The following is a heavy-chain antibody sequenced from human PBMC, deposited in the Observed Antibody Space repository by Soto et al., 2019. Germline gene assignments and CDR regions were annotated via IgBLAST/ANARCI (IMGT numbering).Heavy chain of an antibody. Sequence: GGSLRLSCAASGVTFSSYGMHWVRQDPEKGLVWVSRINGDGISTSYADSVKGRFTISRDNAKDTLYLHMNSLRAEDTAVYYCARISQGTYCRGGNCYSDYWGQGTLVTVSS. J-gene: IGHJ4*02. CDR3: ARISQGTYCRGGNCYSDY. D-gene: IGHD2-15*01. CDR1: GVTFSSYG. V-gene: IGHV3-74*01. CDR2: INGDGIST.